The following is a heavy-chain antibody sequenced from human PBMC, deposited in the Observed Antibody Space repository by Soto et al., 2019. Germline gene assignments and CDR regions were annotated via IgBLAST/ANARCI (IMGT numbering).Heavy chain of an antibody. CDR2: IDASSTHI. CDR3: ARDKYCSSSSCSVYYYYGMDV. Sequence: GSLRLSCAASGFSFSTYNMNWVRQAPGKGLEWVSSIDASSTHIYYVDSVKGRFTISRDNAEDSVFLQMNSLRAEDTAVYYCARDKYCSSSSCSVYYYYGMDVWGQGTTVTVSS. V-gene: IGHV3-21*04. D-gene: IGHD2-2*01. CDR1: GFSFSTYN. J-gene: IGHJ6*02.